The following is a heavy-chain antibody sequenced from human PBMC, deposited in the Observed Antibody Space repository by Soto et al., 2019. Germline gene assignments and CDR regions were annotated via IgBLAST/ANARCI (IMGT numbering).Heavy chain of an antibody. Sequence: KPSETLSLTCTVSGGSINSNNYYWAWIRQPPGKGLAWIASIYYDGSTYYNPSLKSRVSISVDTFKNHFSLKLSSATAADTAVYYCAKVVVAATRHTDFDSWGQGTLVTVSS. D-gene: IGHD2-15*01. J-gene: IGHJ4*02. CDR3: AKVVVAATRHTDFDS. V-gene: IGHV4-39*02. CDR2: IYYDGST. CDR1: GGSINSNNYY.